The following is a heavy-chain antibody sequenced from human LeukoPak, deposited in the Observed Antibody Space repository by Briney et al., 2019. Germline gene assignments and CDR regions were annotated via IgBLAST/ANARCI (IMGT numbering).Heavy chain of an antibody. V-gene: IGHV1-46*01. CDR3: ARILSYDSSGYYSPRFDY. CDR2: INPSVGGT. D-gene: IGHD3-22*01. CDR1: GYTFTSYY. J-gene: IGHJ4*02. Sequence: ASVKVSCKASGYTFTSYYMHWVRQAPGQGLEWMGIINPSVGGTTYAQKFQGRVTMTRDTSTSIVYMELSSLRSEDTAVYYCARILSYDSSGYYSPRFDYWGQGTLVTVSS.